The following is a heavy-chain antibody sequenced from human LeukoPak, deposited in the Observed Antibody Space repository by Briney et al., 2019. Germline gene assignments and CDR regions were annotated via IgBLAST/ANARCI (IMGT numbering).Heavy chain of an antibody. CDR1: GYTFADYI. CDR3: VRDVSSTPNWKFDH. CDR2: INANSGGT. Sequence: ASVKVSCMTSGYTFADYIIHWVRQAPGQGLEWMGRINANSGGTEYEQRLQGRVTMTRDTSISTAYVEVNWLISDDTAIYYCVRDVSSTPNWKFDHGGQRTLVTVPS. J-gene: IGHJ4*02. D-gene: IGHD1-20*01. V-gene: IGHV1-2*06.